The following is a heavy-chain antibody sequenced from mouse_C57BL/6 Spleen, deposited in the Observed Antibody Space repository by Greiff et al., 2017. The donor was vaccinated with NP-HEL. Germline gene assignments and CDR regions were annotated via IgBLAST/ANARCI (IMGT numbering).Heavy chain of an antibody. CDR1: GFTFSDYG. CDR3: ARESFYGNYAMDY. Sequence: EVKLMESGGGLVKPGGSLKLSCAASGFTFSDYGMHWVRQAPEKGLEWVAYISSGSSTIYYADTVKGRFTISRDNAKNTLFLQMTSLRSEDTAMYYCARESFYGNYAMDYWGQGTSVTVSS. CDR2: ISSGSSTI. D-gene: IGHD2-10*01. J-gene: IGHJ4*01. V-gene: IGHV5-17*01.